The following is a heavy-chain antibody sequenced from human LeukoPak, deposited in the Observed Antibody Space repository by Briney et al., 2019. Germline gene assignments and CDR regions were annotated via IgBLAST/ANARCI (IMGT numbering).Heavy chain of an antibody. Sequence: GGSLRLSCAASGFTFNNYNMNWVRRAPGKGLEWVSYISTSSSPIYYAGSVKGRFTISRDNAKNSLYLQMNSLRVEDTAVYYCATAGLAVGNYELFDSWGQGTLVTVSS. CDR3: ATAGLAVGNYELFDS. J-gene: IGHJ4*02. V-gene: IGHV3-48*04. CDR1: GFTFNNYN. CDR2: ISTSSSPI. D-gene: IGHD4-11*01.